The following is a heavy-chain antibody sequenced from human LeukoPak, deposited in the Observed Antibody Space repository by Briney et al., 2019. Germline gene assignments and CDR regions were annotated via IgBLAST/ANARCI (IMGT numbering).Heavy chain of an antibody. D-gene: IGHD3-22*01. CDR1: GFTFSSYG. J-gene: IGHJ4*02. CDR2: ISYDGSNK. CDR3: AKDPILYDSSGYYNPYFDY. Sequence: GGSLRLSCAASGFTFSSYGMHWVRQAPDKGLEWVTFISYDGSNKYYADSVKGRFTISRDNSKSTLYPQMNSLRAEDTAVYYCAKDPILYDSSGYYNPYFDYWGQGTLVTVSS. V-gene: IGHV3-30*18.